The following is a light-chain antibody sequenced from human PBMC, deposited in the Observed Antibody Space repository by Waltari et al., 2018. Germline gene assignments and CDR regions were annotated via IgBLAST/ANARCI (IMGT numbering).Light chain of an antibody. Sequence: QSALTQPPSASGSPGQSVTISCTGTTSDIGPHDFVSWFQQHPGRAPNPIIYVVNKRPSGVPNRFAGSKSGITASLTVSGLLDEDEADYYCSSYAGSYLRLVFGGGTKLTVL. J-gene: IGLJ2*01. CDR3: SSYAGSYLRLV. V-gene: IGLV2-8*01. CDR2: VVN. CDR1: TSDIGPHDF.